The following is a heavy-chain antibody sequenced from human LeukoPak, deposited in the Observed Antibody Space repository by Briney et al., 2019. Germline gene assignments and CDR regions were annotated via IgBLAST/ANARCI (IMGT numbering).Heavy chain of an antibody. J-gene: IGHJ4*02. Sequence: AVKVSCKASACTFSSYAISLVRQAPGQGLEWMGGIIPSFGTANYSQKFQGRVTITADESTRTAYMEPSSLRYEDTAVYYCATDYDYVWGFDYWGQGTLVTVSS. D-gene: IGHD3-16*01. CDR2: IIPSFGTA. CDR3: ATDYDYVWGFDY. V-gene: IGHV1-69*01. CDR1: ACTFSSYA.